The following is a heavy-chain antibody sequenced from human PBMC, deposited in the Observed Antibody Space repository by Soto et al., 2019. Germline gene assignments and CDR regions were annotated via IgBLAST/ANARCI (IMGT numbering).Heavy chain of an antibody. CDR3: ARGYDSSGLRFDH. CDR1: GFTVRSNY. J-gene: IGHJ4*02. CDR2: IYSGGGT. D-gene: IGHD3-22*01. V-gene: IGHV3-53*02. Sequence: EVQLVETGGGLIQPGGSLRLSCTASGFTVRSNYMNWVRQAPGKGLEWVSVIYSGGGTNYADSVKGRFTISRDNSKNTLYLQMNSLRAEDTAVYYCARGYDSSGLRFDHWGQGTLVTVSS.